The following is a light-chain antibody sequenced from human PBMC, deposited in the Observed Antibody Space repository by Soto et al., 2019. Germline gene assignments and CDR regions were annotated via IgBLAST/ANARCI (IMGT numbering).Light chain of an antibody. V-gene: IGKV3-20*01. CDR1: QSVSSGH. J-gene: IGKJ5*01. CDR3: QQYGGSPIT. Sequence: IVLTQSPGTLSLSPGERATLSCRASQSVSSGHLAWYQQKPGQAPRLLISGASSRATGIPDRFSGSGSGTDFTLTISRLEPEDFALYFCQQYGGSPITFGQGTRLEIK. CDR2: GAS.